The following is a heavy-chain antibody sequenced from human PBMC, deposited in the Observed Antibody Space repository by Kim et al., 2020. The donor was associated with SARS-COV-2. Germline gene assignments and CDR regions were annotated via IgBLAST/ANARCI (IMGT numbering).Heavy chain of an antibody. V-gene: IGHV3-23*01. CDR2: ISGSGGST. D-gene: IGHD6-19*01. Sequence: GGSLRLSCAASGFTFSSYAMSWVRQAPGKGLEWVSAISGSGGSTYYADSVKGRFTISRDNSKNTLYLQMNSLRAEDTAVYYCAKDQGGFIAVAGTRIDYWGQGTLVTVSS. J-gene: IGHJ4*02. CDR1: GFTFSSYA. CDR3: AKDQGGFIAVAGTRIDY.